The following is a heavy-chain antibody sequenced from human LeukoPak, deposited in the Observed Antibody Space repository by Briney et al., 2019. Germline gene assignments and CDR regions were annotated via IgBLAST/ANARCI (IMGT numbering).Heavy chain of an antibody. CDR2: IRYDGSNK. D-gene: IGHD5-18*01. Sequence: GGSLRLSCAASGFTFNNYGMHWVRQAPGQGLEWVAFIRYDGSNKYYADSVKGRFTISRDNSKNTLYLQMNSLRPEDTAVYYCAKDLVRRGYSYGNFDYWGQGTLVTVSS. CDR1: GFTFNNYG. V-gene: IGHV3-30*02. CDR3: AKDLVRRGYSYGNFDY. J-gene: IGHJ4*02.